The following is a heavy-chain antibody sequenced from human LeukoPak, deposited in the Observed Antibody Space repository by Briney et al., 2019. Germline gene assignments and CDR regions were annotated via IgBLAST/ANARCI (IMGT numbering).Heavy chain of an antibody. V-gene: IGHV3-74*01. CDR1: GFTFSSYW. J-gene: IGHJ5*02. Sequence: GGSLRLSCAASGFTFSSYWMHWVRQAPGKGLVWVSRINSDGSSTSYADSVKGRFTISRDDAKNTLYLQMNSLRAEDTAVYYCVKGGSSGYRWFDPWGQGTLVTVSS. CDR3: VKGGSSGYRWFDP. CDR2: INSDGSST. D-gene: IGHD3-22*01.